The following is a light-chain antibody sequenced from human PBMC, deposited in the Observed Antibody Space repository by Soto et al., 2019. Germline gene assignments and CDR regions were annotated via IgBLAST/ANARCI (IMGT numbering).Light chain of an antibody. CDR2: EDS. J-gene: IGLJ1*01. CDR3: CSYAGSSTYV. Sequence: QSALTQPASVSWSPGQSITISCTGTSSDVGSYNLVSWYQQYPGTAPKLMIYEDSKRPSGVSNRFSGSKSGNTASLTISGLQTEDEADYYCCSYAGSSTYVFGTGTKIT. CDR1: SSDVGSYNL. V-gene: IGLV2-23*01.